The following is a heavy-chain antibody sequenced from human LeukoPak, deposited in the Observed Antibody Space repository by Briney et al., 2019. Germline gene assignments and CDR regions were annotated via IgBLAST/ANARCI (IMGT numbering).Heavy chain of an antibody. CDR2: IYYSGST. CDR1: GGSISSSSYY. Sequence: SETLSLTCTVSGGSISSSSYYWGWIRQPPGKGLEWIGSIYYSGSTYYNPSLKSRATISVDTSKNQFSLKLSSVTAADTAVYYCARISGGAGYNSNWFDPWGQGTLVTVSS. CDR3: ARISGGAGYNSNWFDP. D-gene: IGHD5-24*01. V-gene: IGHV4-39*01. J-gene: IGHJ5*02.